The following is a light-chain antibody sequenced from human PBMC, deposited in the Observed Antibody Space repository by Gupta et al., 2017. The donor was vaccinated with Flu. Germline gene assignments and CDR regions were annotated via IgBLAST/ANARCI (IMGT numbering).Light chain of an antibody. CDR2: AAS. V-gene: IGKV1-6*01. Sequence: PASLSASVGDRVTITGRASQGIRNDLGWYQQKPGKAPKLLIYAASSLQSGVPSRFSGSGSGTDFTLTISSLQPEDFATYYCRQDDNYPRTFGQGTKVEIK. J-gene: IGKJ1*01. CDR1: QGIRND. CDR3: RQDDNYPRT.